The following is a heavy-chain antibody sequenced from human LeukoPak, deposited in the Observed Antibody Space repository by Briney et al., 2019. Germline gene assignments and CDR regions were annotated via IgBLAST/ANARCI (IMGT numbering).Heavy chain of an antibody. D-gene: IGHD3-22*01. CDR3: AREGRTDSSGIFQGDDAFDI. V-gene: IGHV3-7*01. CDR2: IKQDGSEK. Sequence: GGSLRLSCAASGFTFSSYWMSWVRQAPGKGLEWVANIKQDGSEKYYVDSVKGRFTISRDNAKNSLYLQMNSLRAEDTAVYYCAREGRTDSSGIFQGDDAFDIWGQGTMVTVSS. J-gene: IGHJ3*02. CDR1: GFTFSSYW.